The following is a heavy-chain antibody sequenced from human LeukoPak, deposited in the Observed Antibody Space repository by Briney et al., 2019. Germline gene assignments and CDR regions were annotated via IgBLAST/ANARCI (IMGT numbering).Heavy chain of an antibody. CDR2: INSDGSST. V-gene: IGHV3-74*01. Sequence: GGSLRLSCAASGFTFSSYWMHWVRQAPGKGLVWVSRINSDGSSTSYADSVKGRFTISRDNAKNTLYLQMNSLRAEDTAVYYCAREYYDFWSGYYTPNWFDPWGQGTLVTVSS. D-gene: IGHD3-3*01. J-gene: IGHJ5*02. CDR3: AREYYDFWSGYYTPNWFDP. CDR1: GFTFSSYW.